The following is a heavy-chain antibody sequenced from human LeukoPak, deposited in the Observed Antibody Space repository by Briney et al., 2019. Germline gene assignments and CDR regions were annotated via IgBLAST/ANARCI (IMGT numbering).Heavy chain of an antibody. CDR1: GFTFSSYY. CDR3: VYYFDSSGFGNDAFEI. Sequence: PGGSLRLSCAASGFTFSSYYMSWIRQAPGKGLEWVSYITTSGGTIYYADSVKGRFTISTDNAKNSLFLQMNSLRGEDTAIYYCVYYFDSSGFGNDAFEIWGQGTMVTVSS. CDR2: ITTSGGTI. J-gene: IGHJ3*02. D-gene: IGHD3-22*01. V-gene: IGHV3-11*04.